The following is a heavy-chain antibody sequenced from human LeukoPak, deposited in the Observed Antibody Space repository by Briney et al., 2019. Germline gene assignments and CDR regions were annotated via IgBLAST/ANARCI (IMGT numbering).Heavy chain of an antibody. D-gene: IGHD1-1*01. V-gene: IGHV1-2*02. CDR3: ATGPSSTVPGSYL. J-gene: IGHJ5*02. CDR2: INPNSGAT. Sequence: ASVRVSCKASGFTFTGYYIHWVRQAPGQGLEWMGWINPNSGATNYAQNFHGRVTMTRDTSISTAYMDLSRLRSDDTAVYYCATGPSSTVPGSYLWGQGTLVTVSS. CDR1: GFTFTGYY.